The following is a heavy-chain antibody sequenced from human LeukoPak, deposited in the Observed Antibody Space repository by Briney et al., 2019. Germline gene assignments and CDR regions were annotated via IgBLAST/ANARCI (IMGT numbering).Heavy chain of an antibody. V-gene: IGHV3-66*01. D-gene: IGHD2-15*01. CDR3: AREEPQYCSGGSCPNWFDP. CDR1: GFTVSSNY. CDR2: IYSSGIT. J-gene: IGHJ5*02. Sequence: GGSLRLSCAASGFTVSSNYITWVRRAPGKGLEWVSVIYSSGITYYADSVKGRFTISRDNSKNTLYLQMNSLRAEDTAVYYCAREEPQYCSGGSCPNWFDPWGQGTLVTVSS.